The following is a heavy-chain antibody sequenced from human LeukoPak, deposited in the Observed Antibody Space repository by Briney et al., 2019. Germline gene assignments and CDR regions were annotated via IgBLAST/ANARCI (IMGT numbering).Heavy chain of an antibody. V-gene: IGHV4-4*08. Sequence: PSGTLSLTCTVSGDSISSDYWSWIHQPPGKGLEWIGYIYRFGNTDYNPSLMRRVTISLDTSKKQLSLNLTSVTAADTAVYYCAGRGQRYFRDWGQGTLVTVSS. CDR3: AGRGQRYFRD. CDR1: GDSISSDY. CDR2: IYRFGNT. J-gene: IGHJ1*01.